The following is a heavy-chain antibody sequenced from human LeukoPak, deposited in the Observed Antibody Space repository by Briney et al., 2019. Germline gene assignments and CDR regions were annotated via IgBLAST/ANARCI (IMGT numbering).Heavy chain of an antibody. Sequence: GGSLRLSCAASGFTFSSYAMHWVRQAPGKGLEWVSAISGSGGSTYYADSVKGRFTISRDNSKNTLYLQMNSLRAEDTAVYYCAKWIAAADYFDYWGQRTLVTVSS. CDR2: ISGSGGST. J-gene: IGHJ4*02. D-gene: IGHD6-13*01. CDR3: AKWIAAADYFDY. CDR1: GFTFSSYA. V-gene: IGHV3-23*01.